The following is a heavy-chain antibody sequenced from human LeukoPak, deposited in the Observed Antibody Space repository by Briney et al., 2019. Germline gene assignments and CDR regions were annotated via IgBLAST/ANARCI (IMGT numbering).Heavy chain of an antibody. CDR3: AKGQIAVAGNYYYYYGMDV. CDR1: GFTFDDYA. D-gene: IGHD6-19*01. Sequence: GGALRLCCAASGFTFDDYAMPWVRQAPGKGLEWVSGISWNSGSIGYADSVKGRFTISRDNAKNSLYLQMNSLRAEDTALYYCAKGQIAVAGNYYYYYGMDVWGQGTTVTVPS. V-gene: IGHV3-9*01. J-gene: IGHJ6*02. CDR2: ISWNSGSI.